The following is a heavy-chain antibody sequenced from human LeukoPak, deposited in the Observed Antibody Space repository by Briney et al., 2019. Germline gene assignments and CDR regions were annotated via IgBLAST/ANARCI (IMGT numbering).Heavy chain of an antibody. CDR1: GYTFSSHG. Sequence: ASVKVSCKASGYTFSSHGISWARQAPGQGLEWVGWISAYNGDTHYAQNFQGRVTMTTDTSTNTAYMELRSLISHDTAVYYCARDGMSSTKPFDYWGQGTLVTVPS. CDR3: ARDGMSSTKPFDY. D-gene: IGHD2-2*01. CDR2: ISAYNGDT. J-gene: IGHJ4*02. V-gene: IGHV1-18*01.